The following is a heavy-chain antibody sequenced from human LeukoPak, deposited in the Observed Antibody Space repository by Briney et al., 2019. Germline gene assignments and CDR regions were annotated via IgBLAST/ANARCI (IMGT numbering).Heavy chain of an antibody. CDR3: ARSPRTRGGKYNWFDP. J-gene: IGHJ5*02. V-gene: IGHV1-18*01. D-gene: IGHD2-2*01. Sequence: VASVKVSCKASGYTFTSYGISWVRQAPGQGLEWMGWISAYNGNTNYAQKLQGRVTMTTDTSTSTAYMELRSLRSDDTAVYYCARSPRTRGGKYNWFDPWGQGTLVTVSS. CDR1: GYTFTSYG. CDR2: ISAYNGNT.